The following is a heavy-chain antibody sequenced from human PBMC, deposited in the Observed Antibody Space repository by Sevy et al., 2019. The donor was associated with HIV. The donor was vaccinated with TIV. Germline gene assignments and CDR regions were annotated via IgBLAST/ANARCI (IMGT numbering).Heavy chain of an antibody. J-gene: IGHJ4*02. CDR1: GFTFSSNW. Sequence: GESLKISCATSGFTFSSNWMTWVRQAPGKGLEWVANVKQDMSEKYYVDSVKGRFTISRDNAKNSLYLEMNSLRAEDKAVYYCARAQQITMLVVIGGLYFDFWGQGTLVTVSS. V-gene: IGHV3-7*01. D-gene: IGHD3-22*01. CDR2: VKQDMSEK. CDR3: ARAQQITMLVVIGGLYFDF.